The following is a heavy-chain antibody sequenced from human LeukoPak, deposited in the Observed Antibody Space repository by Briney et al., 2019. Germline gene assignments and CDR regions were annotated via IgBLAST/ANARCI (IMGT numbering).Heavy chain of an antibody. CDR1: GGSFSGYY. V-gene: IGHV4-34*01. Sequence: PSETLSLTCAVYGGSFSGYYWSWIRQPPGKGLEWIGEINHSGSTNYNPSLKSRVTISVDTSKNQFSLELSSVTAADTAVYYCARSGYSSSWYVHWGQGTLVTVSS. D-gene: IGHD6-13*01. J-gene: IGHJ4*02. CDR2: INHSGST. CDR3: ARSGYSSSWYVH.